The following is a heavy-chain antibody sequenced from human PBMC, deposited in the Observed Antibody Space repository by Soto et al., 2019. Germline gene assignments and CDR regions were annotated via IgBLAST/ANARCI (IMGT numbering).Heavy chain of an antibody. CDR2: IYPGDSDT. J-gene: IGHJ3*02. CDR3: ARIRVAARPSAFDI. Sequence: GEPLKISCKGSGYRFTSYWIGWVRQMPGKGLEWMGIIYPGDSDTRYSPSFQGQVTISADKSISTAYLQWSSLKASDTAVYYCARIRVAARPSAFDIWGQGTMVTVSS. V-gene: IGHV5-51*01. D-gene: IGHD6-6*01. CDR1: GYRFTSYW.